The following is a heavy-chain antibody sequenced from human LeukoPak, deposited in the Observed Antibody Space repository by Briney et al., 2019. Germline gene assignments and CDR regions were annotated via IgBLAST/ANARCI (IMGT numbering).Heavy chain of an antibody. J-gene: IGHJ5*02. CDR1: GYTFTGYY. V-gene: IGHV1-46*01. Sequence: GASVKVSCKASGYTFTGYYMHWVRQAPGQGLEWMGIINPSGSSTSYAQKFQGRVTMTRNTSISTAYMELSSLRSEDTAVYYCARGLLGFMRSDYSNYWDNWFDPWGQGTLVTVSS. CDR3: ARGLLGFMRSDYSNYWDNWFDP. CDR2: INPSGSST. D-gene: IGHD4-11*01.